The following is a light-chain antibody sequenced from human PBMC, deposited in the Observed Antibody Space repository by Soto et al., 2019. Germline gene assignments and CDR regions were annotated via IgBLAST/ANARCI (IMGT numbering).Light chain of an antibody. Sequence: DIQMTQSRSSLSASVGDRVTISCRASQTISSYLNWYQQKPGKVPDLLIYAASNLQSGVPSRFSASGSGTDFTLTISSLQPEDFATYYCQQTYIMPTTFGQGTRLEIK. CDR2: AAS. CDR3: QQTYIMPTT. V-gene: IGKV1-39*01. CDR1: QTISSY. J-gene: IGKJ5*01.